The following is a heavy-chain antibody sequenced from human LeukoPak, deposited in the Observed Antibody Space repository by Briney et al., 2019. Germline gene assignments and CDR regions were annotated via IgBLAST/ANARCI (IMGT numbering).Heavy chain of an antibody. Sequence: GGSLRLSCAVFGPGFPFSNAWMSWVRQAPGKGLEWVGRIKSKTDGGTTDFAAPVKGRFTISRDDSKAIAYLQMNSLKTEDTAVYHCTRDRGAYNLYDYWGQGTLVTVSS. CDR3: TRDRGAYNLYDY. CDR1: GFPFSNAW. CDR2: IKSKTDGGTT. J-gene: IGHJ4*02. V-gene: IGHV3-15*01. D-gene: IGHD1-1*01.